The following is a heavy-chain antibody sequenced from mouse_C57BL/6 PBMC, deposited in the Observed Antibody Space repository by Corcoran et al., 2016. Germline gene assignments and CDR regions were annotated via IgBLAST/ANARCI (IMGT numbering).Heavy chain of an antibody. CDR1: GYTFTTYG. D-gene: IGHD1-1*01. Sequence: QIQLVQSGPELKKPGETVKISCKASGYTFTTYGMRWVKQAPGKGLKWMGWINTYSGVPTYADDFKGRFAFSLETSASTAYLQINNLKNEDTATYFCARYYGSSYHLDYWGQGTTLTVSS. CDR2: INTYSGVP. V-gene: IGHV9-3*01. CDR3: ARYYGSSYHLDY. J-gene: IGHJ2*01.